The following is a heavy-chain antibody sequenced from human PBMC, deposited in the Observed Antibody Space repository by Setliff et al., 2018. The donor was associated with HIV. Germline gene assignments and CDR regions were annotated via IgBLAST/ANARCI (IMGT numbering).Heavy chain of an antibody. CDR2: IIPIFGTA. CDR3: ARDTPVGAFDI. CDR1: GYTFTSYA. V-gene: IGHV1-69*13. Sequence: SVKVSCKASGYTFTSYAISWVRQAPGQGLEWMGGIIPIFGTANYAQKFQGRVTITADESTSTAYMELRSLRSDDTAVYYCARDTPVGAFDIWGQGTMVTVSS. J-gene: IGHJ3*02.